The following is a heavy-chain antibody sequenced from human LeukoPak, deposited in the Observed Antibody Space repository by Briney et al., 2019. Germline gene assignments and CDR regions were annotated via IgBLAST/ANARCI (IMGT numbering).Heavy chain of an antibody. J-gene: IGHJ4*02. CDR2: IYYSGST. V-gene: IGHV4-34*01. Sequence: SETLSLTCAAYGGSFSGYYWSWIRQPPGKGLEWIGSIYYSGSTYYNPSLKSRVTISVDTSKNQFSLKLSSVTAADTAVYYCARIQYDSSGYYDYWGQGTLVTVSS. CDR1: GGSFSGYY. CDR3: ARIQYDSSGYYDY. D-gene: IGHD3-22*01.